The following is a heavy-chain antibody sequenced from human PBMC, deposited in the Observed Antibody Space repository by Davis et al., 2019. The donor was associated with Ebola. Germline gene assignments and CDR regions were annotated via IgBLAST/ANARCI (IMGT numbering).Heavy chain of an antibody. J-gene: IGHJ4*02. CDR3: ARDVGTPSDY. Sequence: AASVKVSCKTSGGTFTNYAVNWVRQAPGQGLEWMGRIIPIFGTANYAQKFQGRVTITADESTSTAYMELSSLRSEDTAVYYCARDVGTPSDYWGQGTLVTVSS. CDR2: IIPIFGTA. V-gene: IGHV1-69*13. D-gene: IGHD3-10*01. CDR1: GGTFTNYA.